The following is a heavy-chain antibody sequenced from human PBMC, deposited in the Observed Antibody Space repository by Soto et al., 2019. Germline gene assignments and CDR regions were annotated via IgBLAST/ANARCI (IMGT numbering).Heavy chain of an antibody. Sequence: EVQLVESGGGLVQPGGSLRLSCAASGFTFSSYSMNWVRQAPGKGLEWVSYISSNSSTIYYADSVKGRFTISRDNAKNSLYLQMNSLRAEDTAVYYCARDKGSSWLYGDYWGQGTLVTVSS. CDR2: ISSNSSTI. D-gene: IGHD6-13*01. CDR1: GFTFSSYS. CDR3: ARDKGSSWLYGDY. J-gene: IGHJ4*02. V-gene: IGHV3-48*01.